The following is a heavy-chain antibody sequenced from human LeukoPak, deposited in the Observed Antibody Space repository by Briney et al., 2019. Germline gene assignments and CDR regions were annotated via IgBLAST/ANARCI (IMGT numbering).Heavy chain of an antibody. D-gene: IGHD6-13*01. CDR2: IKQDGSEK. Sequence: PGGSLRLSCAASGFTFSSYWMSWVRQAPGKGLEWVANIKQDGSEKYYVDSVKGRFTISRDNAKNSLYLQMNSLRAEDTAVYYCARGVAAAGIFHYMDVWGKGTTVTVSS. CDR1: GFTFSSYW. J-gene: IGHJ6*03. CDR3: ARGVAAAGIFHYMDV. V-gene: IGHV3-7*01.